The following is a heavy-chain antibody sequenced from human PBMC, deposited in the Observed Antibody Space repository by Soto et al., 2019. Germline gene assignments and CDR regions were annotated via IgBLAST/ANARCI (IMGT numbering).Heavy chain of an antibody. CDR3: AKDMGQWVETFDY. CDR2: ISGSGGST. V-gene: IGHV3-23*01. D-gene: IGHD6-19*01. Sequence: RRLSCAASGFTFSSYAMSWVRQAPGKGLEWVSAISGSGGSTYYADSVKGRFTISRDISKNTVYLQMNGLRVEDTAVYYCAKDMGQWVETFDYWGNGTRLTV. J-gene: IGHJ4*01. CDR1: GFTFSSYA.